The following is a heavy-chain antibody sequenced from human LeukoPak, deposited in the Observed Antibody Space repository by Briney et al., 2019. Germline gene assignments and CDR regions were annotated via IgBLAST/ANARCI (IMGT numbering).Heavy chain of an antibody. D-gene: IGHD3-10*01. V-gene: IGHV4-34*01. CDR2: INHSGST. CDR1: GGSFSGCY. CDR3: ASHVLLWFGELLLTGNWFDP. Sequence: SETLSLTCAVYGGSFSGCYWSWIRQPPGKGLEWIGEINHSGSTNYNPSLKSRVTISVDTSKNQFSLKLSSVTAADTAVYYCASHVLLWFGELLLTGNWFDPWGQGTLVTVSS. J-gene: IGHJ5*02.